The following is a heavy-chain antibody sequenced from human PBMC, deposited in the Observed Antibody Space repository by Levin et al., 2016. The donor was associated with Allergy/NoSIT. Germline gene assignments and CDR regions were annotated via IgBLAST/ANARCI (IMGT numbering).Heavy chain of an antibody. CDR2: IYYSGST. J-gene: IGHJ5*02. D-gene: IGHD3-10*01. V-gene: IGHV4-59*01. CDR3: AREIFVFDYGSGGYYHNWFDP. Sequence: WIRQPPGKGLEWIGYIYYSGSTNYNPSLKSRVTISVDTSKNQFSLKLSSVTAADTAVYYCAREIFVFDYGSGGYYHNWFDPWGQGTLVTVSS.